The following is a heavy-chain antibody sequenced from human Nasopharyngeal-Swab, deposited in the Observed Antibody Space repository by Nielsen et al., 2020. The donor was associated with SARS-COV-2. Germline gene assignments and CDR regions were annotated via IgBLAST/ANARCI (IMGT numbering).Heavy chain of an antibody. CDR3: ATGDYYDSSGYYYGGGYFQH. CDR2: INAGNGNT. D-gene: IGHD3-22*01. J-gene: IGHJ1*01. V-gene: IGHV1-3*01. Sequence: ASVKVSCKASGYTFTSYAMHWVRQAPGQRLEWMGWINAGNGNTKYSQKFQGRVTMTEDTSTDTAYMELSSLRSEDTAVYYCATGDYYDSSGYYYGGGYFQHWGQGTLVTVSS. CDR1: GYTFTSYA.